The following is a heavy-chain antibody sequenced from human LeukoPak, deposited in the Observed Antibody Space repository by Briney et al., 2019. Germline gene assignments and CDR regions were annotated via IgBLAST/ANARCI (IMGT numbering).Heavy chain of an antibody. J-gene: IGHJ5*02. CDR3: ARQLLGYSFRHWFDP. CDR2: IIPIFGTA. Sequence: GASVKVSCKASGGTFSSYAISWVRQAPGQGLEWMGGIIPIFGTANYAQKFQGRVTITADESTSTAYMELSSLRSEDTAVYYCARQLLGYSFRHWFDPWGQGTLVTVSS. D-gene: IGHD5-18*01. V-gene: IGHV1-69*01. CDR1: GGTFSSYA.